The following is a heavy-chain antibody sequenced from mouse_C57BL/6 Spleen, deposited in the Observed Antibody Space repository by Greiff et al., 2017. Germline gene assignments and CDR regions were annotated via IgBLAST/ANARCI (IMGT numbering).Heavy chain of an antibody. CDR1: GYTFTSYW. CDR3: ATTVVAGPYAMDY. V-gene: IGHV1-53*01. Sequence: QVQLQQPETELVKPGASVKLSCKASGYTFTSYWMHWVKQRPGQGLEWIGNINPSNGGTNYNEKFKSKATLTVDKSSSTAYMQLSSLTSEDAAVYYCATTVVAGPYAMDYWGQGTSVTVSS. J-gene: IGHJ4*01. D-gene: IGHD1-1*01. CDR2: INPSNGGT.